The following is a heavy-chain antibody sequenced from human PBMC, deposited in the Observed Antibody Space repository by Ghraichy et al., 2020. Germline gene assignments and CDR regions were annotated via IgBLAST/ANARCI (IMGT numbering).Heavy chain of an antibody. CDR2: IYYSGST. Sequence: SETLSLTCTVSGGSISSGDYYWSWIRQPPGKGLEWIGYIYYSGSTYYNPSLKSRVTISVDTSKNQFSLKLSSVTAADMAVYYCARELTSVITLWGQGTLVTVSS. V-gene: IGHV4-30-4*01. CDR3: ARELTSVITL. J-gene: IGHJ4*02. CDR1: GGSISSGDYY. D-gene: IGHD3-22*01.